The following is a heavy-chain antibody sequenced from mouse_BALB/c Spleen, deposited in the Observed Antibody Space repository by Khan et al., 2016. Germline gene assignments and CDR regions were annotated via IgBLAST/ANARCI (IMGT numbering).Heavy chain of an antibody. Sequence: EVKLLESGGGLVQPGGSLKLSCAASGFDLSRYWISWLRQALGKGLEWIGEINPDSSTINYTPSLQDKFIISRDNAKNTLYLQMSKVRSEDTALYYSASTVWYFDVWGAGTTVTVSS. CDR3: ASTVWYFDV. CDR1: GFDLSRYW. J-gene: IGHJ1*01. V-gene: IGHV4-1*02. CDR2: INPDSSTI.